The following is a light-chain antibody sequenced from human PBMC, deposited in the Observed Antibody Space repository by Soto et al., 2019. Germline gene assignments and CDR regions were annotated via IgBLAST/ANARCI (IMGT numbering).Light chain of an antibody. V-gene: IGKV1-33*01. CDR1: QDISNY. CDR2: DAS. J-gene: IGKJ1*01. Sequence: DIQMTQSPSSLSASVGDRVTITCQASQDISNYLNWYQQKPGKAPKLLIYDASNLETGVPSRFSGSGSGTDFTFTISSLQPDDFATYYCQQYNSYLTFGQGTKVEIK. CDR3: QQYNSYLT.